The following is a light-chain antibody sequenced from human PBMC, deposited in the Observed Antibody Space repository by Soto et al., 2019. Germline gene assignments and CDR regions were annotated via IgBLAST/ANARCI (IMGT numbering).Light chain of an antibody. CDR2: EDT. Sequence: QSVLTQPASVSGSPGQSIAISCTGTNSNVGNYNLVSWFQQHPGKAPKLIIYEDTRRPSGVSHRFSGSKSGNTASLTISGLQAEDEAHYYCSSNAGIRIFVFGPGTKVTVL. CDR1: NSNVGNYNL. V-gene: IGLV2-23*01. CDR3: SSNAGIRIFV. J-gene: IGLJ1*01.